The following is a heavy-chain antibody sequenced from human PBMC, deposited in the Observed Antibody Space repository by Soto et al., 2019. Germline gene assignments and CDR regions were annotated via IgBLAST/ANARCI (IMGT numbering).Heavy chain of an antibody. CDR3: ARDRVAAAGTFDY. V-gene: IGHV3-30-3*01. CDR2: ISYDGSNK. J-gene: IGHJ4*02. Sequence: QVQLVESGGGVVQPGRSLRLSCAASGFTFSSYAMHWVRQAPGKGLEWVAVISYDGSNKYYADSVKGRFTISRDNSKNTLYLQMSSLRAEDTVVYYCARDRVAAAGTFDYWGQGTLVTVSS. D-gene: IGHD6-13*01. CDR1: GFTFSSYA.